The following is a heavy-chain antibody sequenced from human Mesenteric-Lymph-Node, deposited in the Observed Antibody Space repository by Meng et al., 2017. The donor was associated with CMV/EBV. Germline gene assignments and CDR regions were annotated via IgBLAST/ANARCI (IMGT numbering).Heavy chain of an antibody. CDR1: GGSFSGYY. CDR2: IHHHEGI. CDR3: ARAICDRTNCYSAFDS. Sequence: SETLSLTCAVYGGSFSGYYSTWIRQPPGKGLEWIGEIHHHEGINFNPSLRSRVTMSIDTSTNQLSLKLNSVTAADTAVYYCARAICDRTNCYSAFDSWGQGTLVTVSS. J-gene: IGHJ4*02. D-gene: IGHD2-2*01. V-gene: IGHV4-34*01.